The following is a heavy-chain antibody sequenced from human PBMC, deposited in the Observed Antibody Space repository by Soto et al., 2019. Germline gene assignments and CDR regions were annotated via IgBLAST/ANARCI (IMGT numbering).Heavy chain of an antibody. Sequence: EVQLVESGGGLVKPGESLRLCCAASDLSFSNAYINWVRQAPGKGLEWVGRIKSKTDGGTIDYAAPVKGRFIISRDDSSNTVYLQMNSLKTEDTAVYYCTTRGALGYWGQGTLVTVSS. CDR2: IKSKTDGGTI. CDR3: TTRGALGY. J-gene: IGHJ4*02. V-gene: IGHV3-15*07. D-gene: IGHD2-15*01. CDR1: DLSFSNAY.